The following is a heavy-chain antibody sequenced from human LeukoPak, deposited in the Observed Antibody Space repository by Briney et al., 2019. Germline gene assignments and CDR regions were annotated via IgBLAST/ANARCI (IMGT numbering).Heavy chain of an antibody. Sequence: GGSLRLSCAASGFPFSDYALYWVRQAPGKGLEWEAVISYDGGNKYYADSVKGRFTISRDNSNNTLHLQMNSLRAEDTAVYYCARGMYYYDTSDYYLFDYWGQGTLVTVSS. V-gene: IGHV3-30*04. CDR2: ISYDGGNK. CDR1: GFPFSDYA. CDR3: ARGMYYYDTSDYYLFDY. D-gene: IGHD3-22*01. J-gene: IGHJ4*02.